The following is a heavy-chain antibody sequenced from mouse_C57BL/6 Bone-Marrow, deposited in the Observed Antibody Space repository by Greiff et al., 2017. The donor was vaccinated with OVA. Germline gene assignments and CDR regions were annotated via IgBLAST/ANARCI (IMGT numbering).Heavy chain of an antibody. Sequence: EVQRVESGGGLVQPKGSLKLSCAASGFTFNTYAMHWVRQAPGKGLEWVARIRSKSSNYATYYADSVKDRFTISRDASQSMLYLQMNNLKTEDTAMYYCVRGHYYYGSSRYFDVWGTGTTVTVSS. CDR2: IRSKSSNYAT. V-gene: IGHV10-3*01. J-gene: IGHJ1*03. CDR3: VRGHYYYGSSRYFDV. CDR1: GFTFNTYA. D-gene: IGHD1-1*01.